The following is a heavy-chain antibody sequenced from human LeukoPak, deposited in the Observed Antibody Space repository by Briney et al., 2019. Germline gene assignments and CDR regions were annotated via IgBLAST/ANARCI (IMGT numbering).Heavy chain of an antibody. V-gene: IGHV4-4*02. CDR3: ARAPRLLWFGELLD. CDR1: GGSISSSNW. J-gene: IGHJ4*02. Sequence: PSGTLSLTCAVSGGSISSSNWWSWVRQPPGKGLEWIGSIYYSGSTYYNPSLKSRVTISVDTSKNQFSLKLSSVTAADTAVYYCARAPRLLWFGELLDWGQGTLVTVSS. CDR2: IYYSGST. D-gene: IGHD3-10*01.